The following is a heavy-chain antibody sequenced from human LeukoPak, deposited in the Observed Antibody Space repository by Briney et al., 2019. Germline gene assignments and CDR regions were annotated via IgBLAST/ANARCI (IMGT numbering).Heavy chain of an antibody. CDR1: GFTFSSYS. Sequence: GGSLRLSCAASGFTFSSYSMNWVRQAPGKGLEWVSFISSSSSYIYYANSVKGRFTISRDNAKNSLYLQMNSLRAEDTAVYYCARGNSRFRPDAFDIWGQGTMVTVSS. CDR3: ARGNSRFRPDAFDI. V-gene: IGHV3-21*04. J-gene: IGHJ3*02. D-gene: IGHD2-21*01. CDR2: ISSSSSYI.